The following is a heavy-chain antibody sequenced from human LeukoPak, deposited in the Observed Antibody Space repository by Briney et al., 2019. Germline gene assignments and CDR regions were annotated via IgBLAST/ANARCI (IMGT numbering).Heavy chain of an antibody. J-gene: IGHJ4*02. CDR1: GFTFSSYG. CDR3: AKDTLSCSSTSCYNDYYFDY. Sequence: PGGSLRLSCAASGFTFSSYGMHWVRQAPGKGLEWVAFIRYDGSNKYYADSVKGRFTISRDNSKNTLYLQMNSLRAEDTAVYYCAKDTLSCSSTSCYNDYYFDYWGQGTLVTVSS. CDR2: IRYDGSNK. D-gene: IGHD2-2*01. V-gene: IGHV3-30*02.